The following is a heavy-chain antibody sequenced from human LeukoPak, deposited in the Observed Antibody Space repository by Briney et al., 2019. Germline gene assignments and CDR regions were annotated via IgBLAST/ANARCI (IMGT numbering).Heavy chain of an antibody. D-gene: IGHD6-6*01. Sequence: SETLSLTCAVYGGSFSGYYWSWIRQPPGKGLEWIGEINDSGTTNYNPSLKSRVTISVDTSKSQFSLKLSSVTAADTAVYYCAKRPRLGVAARPNAFDIWGQGTMVTVSS. CDR2: INDSGTT. J-gene: IGHJ3*02. V-gene: IGHV4-34*01. CDR3: AKRPRLGVAARPNAFDI. CDR1: GGSFSGYY.